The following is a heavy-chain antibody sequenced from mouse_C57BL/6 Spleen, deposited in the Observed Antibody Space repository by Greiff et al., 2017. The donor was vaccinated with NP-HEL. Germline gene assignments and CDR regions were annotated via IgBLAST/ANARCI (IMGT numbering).Heavy chain of an antibody. V-gene: IGHV14-3*01. CDR1: GFNIKNTY. D-gene: IGHD1-1*01. CDR2: IDPANGNT. CDR3: ARSYYYYGSSYPYYFDY. J-gene: IGHJ2*01. Sequence: VQLKQSVAELVRPGASVKLSCTASGFNIKNTYMHWVKQRPEQGLEWIGRIDPANGNTKYAPKFQGKATITADTSSNTAYLQLSSLTSEDTAIYYCARSYYYYGSSYPYYFDYWGQGTTLTVSS.